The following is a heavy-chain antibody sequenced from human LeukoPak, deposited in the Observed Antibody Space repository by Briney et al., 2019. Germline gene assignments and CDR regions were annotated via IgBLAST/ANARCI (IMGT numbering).Heavy chain of an antibody. CDR2: ISGGGGST. Sequence: GGSLRLSCAASGFTFSSYAMSWVRQAPGKGLEWVSVISGGGGSTYYADSVKGRFTISRDNSKNTLYLQMNSLRAEDTAVYYCARDSSGWSKNYWGQGTLVTVSS. D-gene: IGHD6-19*01. J-gene: IGHJ4*02. V-gene: IGHV3-23*01. CDR3: ARDSSGWSKNY. CDR1: GFTFSSYA.